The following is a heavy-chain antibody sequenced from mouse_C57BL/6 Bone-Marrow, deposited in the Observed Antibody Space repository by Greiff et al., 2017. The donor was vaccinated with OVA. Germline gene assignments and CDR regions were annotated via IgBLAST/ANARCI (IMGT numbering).Heavy chain of an antibody. CDR3: AREVITTVVAPAY. D-gene: IGHD1-1*01. Sequence: EVNLVESGGGLVKPGGSLKLSCAASGFTFSSYAMSWVRQTPEKRLEWVATISDGGSYTYYPDNVKGRFTISRDNAKNNLYLQMSHLKSEDTAMYYCAREVITTVVAPAYWGQGTLVTVSA. J-gene: IGHJ3*01. CDR2: ISDGGSYT. V-gene: IGHV5-4*01. CDR1: GFTFSSYA.